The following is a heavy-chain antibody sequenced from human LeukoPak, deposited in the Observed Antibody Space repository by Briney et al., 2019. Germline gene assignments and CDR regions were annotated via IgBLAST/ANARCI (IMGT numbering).Heavy chain of an antibody. D-gene: IGHD3-22*01. V-gene: IGHV4-38-2*02. CDR2: IYHSGST. CDR1: SYSISSGFY. Sequence: SETLSLTCTVSSYSISSGFYWGWIRQPPGKGLEWIGTIYHSGSTYYNPSLKSRVTVSLDTSKNQFSLKLSSVTAADTAVYYCARRGSYYYDSSGYYAFDYWGQGTLVTVSS. CDR3: ARRGSYYYDSSGYYAFDY. J-gene: IGHJ4*02.